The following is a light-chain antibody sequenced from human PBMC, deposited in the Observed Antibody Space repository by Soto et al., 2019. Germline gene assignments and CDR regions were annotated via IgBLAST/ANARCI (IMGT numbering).Light chain of an antibody. CDR1: SSNIGAGYD. CDR3: QSYDSSLSGVV. V-gene: IGLV1-40*01. J-gene: IGLJ2*01. Sequence: QSVLTQPPSVSGAPGQRVTISCTGSSSNIGAGYDVHWYLQLPGTAPKLLIYGNINRPSGVPDRFSGSKSGTSASLAITGLQAEDEADYYCQSYDSSLSGVVFGGGTKVTVL. CDR2: GNI.